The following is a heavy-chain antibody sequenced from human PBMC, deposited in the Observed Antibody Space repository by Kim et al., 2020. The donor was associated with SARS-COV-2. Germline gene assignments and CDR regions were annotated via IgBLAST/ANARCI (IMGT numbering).Heavy chain of an antibody. CDR3: ARFDNGVEAAFAS. J-gene: IGHJ4*02. D-gene: IGHD2-8*01. CDR1: GASFSSYY. V-gene: IGHV4-59*01. Sequence: SETLSLTCTVSGASFSSYYWSWVRQPPGKGLEWIGYVYFTGTTNYNPSLKSRLTISIEPSQSQFSLQLRSVTAADTAVYYCARFDNGVEAAFASWGQGTL. CDR2: VYFTGTT.